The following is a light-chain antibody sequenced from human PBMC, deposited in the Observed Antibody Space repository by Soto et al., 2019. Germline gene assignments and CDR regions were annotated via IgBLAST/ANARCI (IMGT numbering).Light chain of an antibody. J-gene: IGKJ1*01. CDR3: QQYYSTPWT. Sequence: DIVMTQSPDSLAVSLGERAAIDCKSSQSFLYSSNNKNYLAWYQQKPGQPPKXLIYWASTRESGVPERLSGSGYGTDLTLTISSMKAEDVAVYYCQQYYSTPWTFGHGTKVDIK. V-gene: IGKV4-1*01. CDR2: WAS. CDR1: QSFLYSSNNKNY.